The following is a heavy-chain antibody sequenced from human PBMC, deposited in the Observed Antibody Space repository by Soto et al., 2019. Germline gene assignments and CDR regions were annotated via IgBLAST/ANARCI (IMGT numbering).Heavy chain of an antibody. CDR2: ISSSGSTI. Sequence: GGSLRLSCAASGFTFSDYYMSWIRQAPGKGLEWVSYISSSGSTIYYADSVKGRFTISRDNAKNSLYLQMNSLRAEDTAVYYCAGGVYGDYYYYMDVWGKGTTVTVSS. CDR3: AGGVYGDYYYYMDV. J-gene: IGHJ6*03. CDR1: GFTFSDYY. V-gene: IGHV3-11*01. D-gene: IGHD3-10*01.